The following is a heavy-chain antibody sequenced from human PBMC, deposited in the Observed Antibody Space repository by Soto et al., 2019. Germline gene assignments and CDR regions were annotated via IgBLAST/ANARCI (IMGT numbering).Heavy chain of an antibody. CDR1: GFTFSNYA. CDR2: ISGSDDST. D-gene: IGHD6-6*01. CDR3: AKRSSSSTFDY. Sequence: EVQLLESGGGLVQPGASLRLSCAASGFTFSNYAMSWVRQAPGKGLEWVSVISGSDDSTYYADSVKGRFTISRDNSKNTLYLQRNSLRAEDTAVYYCAKRSSSSTFDYWGQGTLVTVSS. V-gene: IGHV3-23*01. J-gene: IGHJ4*02.